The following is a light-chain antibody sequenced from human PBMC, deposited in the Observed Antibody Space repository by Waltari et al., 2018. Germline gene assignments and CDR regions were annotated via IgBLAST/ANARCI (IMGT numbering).Light chain of an antibody. CDR2: DVT. CDR3: GSYTARSTYV. V-gene: IGLV2-14*03. Sequence: QSALTQPASVSGSPGQSITISCTGANSDVGGYNHVSWYQQYPGKAPKLIIYDVTQRPSGISNRFSGSKSGNTASLTISGLQTEDEAYYHCGSYTARSTYVFGTGTKVTVL. J-gene: IGLJ1*01. CDR1: NSDVGGYNH.